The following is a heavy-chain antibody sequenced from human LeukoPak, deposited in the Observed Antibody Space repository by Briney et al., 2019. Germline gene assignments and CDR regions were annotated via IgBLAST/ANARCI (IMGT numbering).Heavy chain of an antibody. CDR3: ARAALSGYSYSSYFDY. Sequence: SETLSLTCAVYGGSFSGYYWSWIRQPPRKGLEWIGEISHSGSTNYNPSLKSRVTISVDTSKNQFSLKLSSVTAADTAVYYCARAALSGYSYSSYFDYWGQGTLVTVSS. CDR1: GGSFSGYY. V-gene: IGHV4-34*01. D-gene: IGHD5-18*01. CDR2: ISHSGST. J-gene: IGHJ4*02.